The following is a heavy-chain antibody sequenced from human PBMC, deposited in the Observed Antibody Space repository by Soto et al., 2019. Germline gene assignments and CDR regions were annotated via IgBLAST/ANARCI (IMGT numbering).Heavy chain of an antibody. J-gene: IGHJ1*01. V-gene: IGHV1-69*12. CDR1: GGTFSSYA. CDR3: ARGQDYYDRSGSHRYFQH. D-gene: IGHD3-22*01. CDR2: IIPIFGTA. Sequence: QVQLVQSGAEVKKPGSSVKVSCKASGGTFSSYAISWVRQAPGQGLEWMGGIIPIFGTANYAQKFQGRVTITADESTSTAYMELSSLRSEDTAVYYCARGQDYYDRSGSHRYFQHWGQGTLVTVSS.